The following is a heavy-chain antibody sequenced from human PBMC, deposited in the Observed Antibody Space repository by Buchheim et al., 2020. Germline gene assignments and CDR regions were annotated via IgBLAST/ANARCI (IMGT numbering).Heavy chain of an antibody. V-gene: IGHV4-59*08. D-gene: IGHD4-23*01. Sequence: QVQLQESGPGLVKPSETLSLTCTVSGGSISSYYWSWIRQPPGKGLEWIGYIYYSGSTHYNPSLKSRVTISVDTSKNQFSLKLSSVTAADTAVYYCARQGNLYGGNFYLDYWGQGTL. CDR1: GGSISSYY. CDR3: ARQGNLYGGNFYLDY. CDR2: IYYSGST. J-gene: IGHJ4*02.